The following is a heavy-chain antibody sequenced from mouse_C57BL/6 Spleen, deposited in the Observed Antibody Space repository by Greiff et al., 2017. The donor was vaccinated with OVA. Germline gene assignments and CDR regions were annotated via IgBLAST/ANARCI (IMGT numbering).Heavy chain of an antibody. D-gene: IGHD2-4*01. V-gene: IGHV1-26*01. Sequence: EVQLQQSGPELVKPGASVKISCKASGYTFTDYYMNWVKQSHGKSLEWIGDINPNNGGTSYNQKFKGKATLTVDKSSSTAYMELRSLTSEDSAVYYCASGLSAMDYWGQGTSVTVSS. CDR1: GYTFTDYY. CDR2: INPNNGGT. J-gene: IGHJ4*01. CDR3: ASGLSAMDY.